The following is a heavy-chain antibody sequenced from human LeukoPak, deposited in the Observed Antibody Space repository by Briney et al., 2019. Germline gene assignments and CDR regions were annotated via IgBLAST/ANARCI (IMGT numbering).Heavy chain of an antibody. Sequence: AESLTLSCAASGCTVSSNYMRWVRHAPGKGRERGAVIYSGGNTHSANSVKGRFTISGDKSRNTLQPQMNTVRAEATAVYYCACERAGALRYWGQGTLVTVSS. V-gene: IGHV3-66*01. CDR1: GCTVSSNY. CDR2: IYSGGNT. D-gene: IGHD4-17*01. J-gene: IGHJ4*02. CDR3: ACERAGALRY.